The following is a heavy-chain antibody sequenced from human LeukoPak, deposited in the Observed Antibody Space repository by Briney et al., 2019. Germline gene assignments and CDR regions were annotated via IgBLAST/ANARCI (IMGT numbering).Heavy chain of an antibody. CDR1: GFTFSTYW. D-gene: IGHD2-15*01. CDR3: AKVYCSGGSCNWFDP. Sequence: PGGSLRLSCAASGFTFSTYWMSWVRQAPGKGLEWVANIKQDGSEKYYVDSVKGRLTISRDNAKNSLYLQMNSLRVEDTAVYYCAKVYCSGGSCNWFDPWGQGTLVTVSS. J-gene: IGHJ5*02. CDR2: IKQDGSEK. V-gene: IGHV3-7*01.